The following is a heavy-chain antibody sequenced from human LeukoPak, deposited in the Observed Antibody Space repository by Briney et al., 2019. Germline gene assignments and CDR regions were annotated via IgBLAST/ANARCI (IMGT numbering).Heavy chain of an antibody. CDR1: GGSISSSSYY. J-gene: IGHJ4*02. CDR3: ARHVASTRIVVVIPFWYFDD. Sequence: SETLSLTCTVSGGSISSSSYYWGWIRQPPGKGLEWIGSIYYSGTANYNPSLKSRVTISVDTSKNQFSLDLSSVTAADTAMYYCARHVASTRIVVVIPFWYFDDWGQGALVTVSS. CDR2: IYYSGTA. D-gene: IGHD3-22*01. V-gene: IGHV4-39*01.